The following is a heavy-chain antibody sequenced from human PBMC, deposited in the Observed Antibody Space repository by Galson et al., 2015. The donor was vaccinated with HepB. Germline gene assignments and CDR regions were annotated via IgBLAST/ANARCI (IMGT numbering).Heavy chain of an antibody. D-gene: IGHD3-16*01. V-gene: IGHV1-8*01. CDR1: GYTFTSYD. CDR2: MNPNSGNT. CDR3: ARGGVYYYYYGMDV. J-gene: IGHJ6*02. Sequence: SVKVSCKASGYTFTSYDINWVRQATGQGLEWMGWMNPNSGNTGYAQKFQGRVTMTRNTSISTAYMELSSLRSEDTAVYYCARGGVYYYYYGMDVWGQGTTVTVSS.